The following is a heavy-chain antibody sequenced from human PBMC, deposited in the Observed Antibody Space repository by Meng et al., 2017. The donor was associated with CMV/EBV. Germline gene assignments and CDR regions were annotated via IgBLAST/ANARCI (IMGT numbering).Heavy chain of an antibody. CDR3: AKGGSSWYDP. CDR1: GFTFSSYW. Sequence: GESLKISCAASGFTFSSYWMSWVRQAPGKGLEWLANIKQDGSEKYYVDSVKGRFTISRDNAKNSLYLQMNSLRAEDTAVYYCAKGGSSWYDPWGQGTLVTVSS. CDR2: IKQDGSEK. D-gene: IGHD6-13*01. V-gene: IGHV3-7*03. J-gene: IGHJ5*02.